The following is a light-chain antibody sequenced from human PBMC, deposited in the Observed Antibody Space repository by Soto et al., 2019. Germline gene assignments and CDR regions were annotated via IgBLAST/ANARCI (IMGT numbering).Light chain of an antibody. CDR1: QTISSW. Sequence: DILMTQSPTSLSASVGAIVTITCRASQTISSWVAWYQQKPGKAPKLLIYKATRLETGVPARFSGSGSGTEFTLTIIGLQPDDFASYYCQQYNTYFSLTFGGGTRVDIK. CDR2: KAT. CDR3: QQYNTYFSLT. J-gene: IGKJ4*01. V-gene: IGKV1-5*03.